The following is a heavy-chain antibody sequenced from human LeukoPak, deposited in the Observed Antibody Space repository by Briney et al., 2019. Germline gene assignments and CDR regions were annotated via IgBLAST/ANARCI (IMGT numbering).Heavy chain of an antibody. J-gene: IGHJ4*02. D-gene: IGHD1-7*01. V-gene: IGHV4-34*01. CDR2: INHSGST. CDR3: AREPMELRHYFDY. CDR1: GGSFSGYY. Sequence: SETLSLTCAVYGGSFSGYYWSWIRQPPGMGLEWIGEINHSGSTNYNPSLKSRVTISVDTSKNQFSLKLSSVTAADTAVYYCAREPMELRHYFDYWGQGTLVTVSS.